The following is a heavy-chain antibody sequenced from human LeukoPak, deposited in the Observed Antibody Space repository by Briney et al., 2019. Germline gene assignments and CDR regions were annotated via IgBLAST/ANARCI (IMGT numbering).Heavy chain of an antibody. CDR3: AKDRRLNYYYYMDV. Sequence: GGSLRLSCAASGFTFDDYTMHWVRQAPGKGLEWVSLISWDGGSTYYADSVKGRFTISRDNSKNSLYLQMNSLRTEDTALYYCAKDRRLNYYYYMDVWGKGTTVTVSS. V-gene: IGHV3-43*01. D-gene: IGHD1-1*01. CDR1: GFTFDDYT. J-gene: IGHJ6*03. CDR2: ISWDGGST.